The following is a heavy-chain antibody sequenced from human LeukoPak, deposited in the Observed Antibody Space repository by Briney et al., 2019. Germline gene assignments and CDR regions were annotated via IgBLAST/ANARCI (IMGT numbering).Heavy chain of an antibody. CDR1: GFTFSSYA. CDR3: AKPEANYDFWTGYCAFDV. CDR2: ISGSGGST. D-gene: IGHD3-3*01. Sequence: GGSLRLSCAASGFTFSSYAMSWVRQAPGKGLEWVSAISGSGGSTYYADSVKGRFTISRDNSKNTLYLQMNSLRAEDTAVYYCAKPEANYDFWTGYCAFDVRGQGTMVTVSS. V-gene: IGHV3-23*01. J-gene: IGHJ3*01.